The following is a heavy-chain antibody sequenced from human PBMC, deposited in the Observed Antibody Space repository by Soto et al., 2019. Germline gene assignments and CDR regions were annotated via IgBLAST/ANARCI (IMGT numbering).Heavy chain of an antibody. CDR2: VRPMNGRT. Sequence: QVQLVQSGAEVKKPGASLKVSSKASGYTFTDYSVHWVRQAPGQGLEWMGIVRPMNGRTDYAQNFQGRVTMTSDTSTSTVYMELSSLRSEDTAIYYCARTLVSGGTDYWGQGTLLTVSS. D-gene: IGHD6-13*01. CDR3: ARTLVSGGTDY. J-gene: IGHJ4*02. CDR1: GYTFTDYS. V-gene: IGHV1-46*03.